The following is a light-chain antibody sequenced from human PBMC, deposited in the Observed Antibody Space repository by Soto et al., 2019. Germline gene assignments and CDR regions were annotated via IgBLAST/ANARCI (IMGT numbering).Light chain of an antibody. CDR1: QSVSSNY. Sequence: EIVLTQSPGTLSLSPGEGATLSCRASQSVSSNYLAWYHHKPGQAPRLLIYGASSRATGVPDRFSGSGSGTDFTLTISRLEPEDFAVDYCQQYGSSPLTFGGGTKVEIK. CDR3: QQYGSSPLT. V-gene: IGKV3-20*01. CDR2: GAS. J-gene: IGKJ4*01.